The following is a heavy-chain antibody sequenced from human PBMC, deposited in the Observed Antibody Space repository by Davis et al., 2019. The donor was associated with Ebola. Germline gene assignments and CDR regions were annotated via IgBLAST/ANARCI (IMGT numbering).Heavy chain of an antibody. V-gene: IGHV3-21*01. CDR3: ARVMGRVWEIVATITGDGDYPI. J-gene: IGHJ4*02. D-gene: IGHD5-12*01. Sequence: GESLKISCAASGFTFSSYAMNWVRQPQGKGLEWVSSISSSSSYIYYADSVKGRFTISRDNAKNSLYLQMNSLRAEDTAVYYCARVMGRVWEIVATITGDGDYPIWGQGTLVTVSS. CDR2: ISSSSSYI. CDR1: GFTFSSYA.